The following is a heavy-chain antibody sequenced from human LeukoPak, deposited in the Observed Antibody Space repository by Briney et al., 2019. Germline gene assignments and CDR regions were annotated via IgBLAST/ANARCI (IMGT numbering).Heavy chain of an antibody. CDR2: ISYDGSNK. CDR1: GFTFSRYA. Sequence: GGSLRLSCAASGFTFSRYAMHWVRQAPGKGLEWVAVISYDGSNKYYADSVKGRFTISRDNSKNTLYLQMNSLRAEDTAVYYCAREPLRVVVTATFDYWGQGTLVTVSS. J-gene: IGHJ4*02. D-gene: IGHD2-21*02. V-gene: IGHV3-30-3*01. CDR3: AREPLRVVVTATFDY.